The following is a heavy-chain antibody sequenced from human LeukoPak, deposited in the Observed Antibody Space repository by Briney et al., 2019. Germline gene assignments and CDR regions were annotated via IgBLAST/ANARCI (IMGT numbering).Heavy chain of an antibody. CDR2: ISGSGGST. D-gene: IGHD6-19*01. CDR3: ADSSGWYYFDY. V-gene: IGHV3-23*01. J-gene: IGHJ4*02. Sequence: GGSLRLSCAASGFTFSSYAMSWVRQAPGKGLEWVSAISGSGGSTYYADSVKGQFTISRDNSKNTLYLQMNSLRAEDTAVYYCADSSGWYYFDYWGQGTLVTVSS. CDR1: GFTFSSYA.